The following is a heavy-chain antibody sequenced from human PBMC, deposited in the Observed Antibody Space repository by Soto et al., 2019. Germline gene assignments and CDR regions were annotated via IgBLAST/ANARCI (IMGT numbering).Heavy chain of an antibody. Sequence: PSQTLSLTCAISGDSVSSNSAAWNWIRQSPSRGLEWLGRTYYRSKWYNDYAVSVKSRITINPDTSKNQFSLQLNSVTPEDTAVYYCARDLLAVAQTEYYCYYGMDVWGQGTTVTVSS. V-gene: IGHV6-1*01. CDR2: TYYRSKWYN. D-gene: IGHD6-19*01. CDR1: GDSVSSNSAA. J-gene: IGHJ6*02. CDR3: ARDLLAVAQTEYYCYYGMDV.